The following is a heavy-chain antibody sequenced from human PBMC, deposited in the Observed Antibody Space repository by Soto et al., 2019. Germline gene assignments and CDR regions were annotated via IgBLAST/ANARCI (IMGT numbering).Heavy chain of an antibody. CDR1: GFIFTDYY. D-gene: IGHD1-26*01. J-gene: IGHJ6*02. Sequence: QVLLVESGGGLVRPGGSLRLSCSASGFIFTDYYMTWIRQAPGKGLEWVSHISSGGRDIYYADSMEGRLSVSRDNSENSLFLQMDSLRAEDTAVYYCARLGSLGHPYYYAVDVWGQGTPVTVSS. CDR3: ARLGSLGHPYYYAVDV. CDR2: ISSGGRDI. V-gene: IGHV3-11*01.